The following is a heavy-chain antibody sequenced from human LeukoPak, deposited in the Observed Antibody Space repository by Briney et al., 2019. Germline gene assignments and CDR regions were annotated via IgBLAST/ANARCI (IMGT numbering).Heavy chain of an antibody. CDR3: ARGERYDYVWGSYRQTFDY. CDR2: INHSGST. CDR1: GGSFSGYY. J-gene: IGHJ4*02. Sequence: SETLSLTCAVYGGSFSGYYWSWIRQPPGKGLEWIGEINHSGSTNYNPSLKSRVTISVDTSKNQFSLKLSSVTAADTAVYYCARGERYDYVWGSYRQTFDYWGQGTLVTVSS. D-gene: IGHD3-16*02. V-gene: IGHV4-34*01.